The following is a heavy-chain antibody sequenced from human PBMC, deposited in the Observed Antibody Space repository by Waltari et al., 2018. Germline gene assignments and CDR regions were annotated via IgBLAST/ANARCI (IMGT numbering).Heavy chain of an antibody. CDR2: IIPIFGTA. J-gene: IGHJ3*02. D-gene: IGHD6-6*01. V-gene: IGHV1-69*06. CDR3: ARGSRSSPELDAFDI. Sequence: PGQGLEWMGRIIPIFGTANYAQKFQGRVTITADKSTSTAYMELSSLRSEDTAVYYCARGSRSSPELDAFDIWGQGTMVTVSS.